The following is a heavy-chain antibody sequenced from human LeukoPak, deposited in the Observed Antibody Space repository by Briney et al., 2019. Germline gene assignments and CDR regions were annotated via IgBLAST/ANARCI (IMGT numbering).Heavy chain of an antibody. CDR2: ISSSSSTI. CDR3: ARGRLLYGSGSYYGMDV. J-gene: IGHJ6*02. CDR1: GFTFSSYS. D-gene: IGHD3-10*01. V-gene: IGHV3-48*04. Sequence: GGSLRLSCAASGFTFSSYSMNWVRQAPGKGLEWVSYISSSSSTIYYADSVKGRFTISRDNAKNSLYLQMNSLRAEDTAVYYCARGRLLYGSGSYYGMDVWGQGTTVTVSS.